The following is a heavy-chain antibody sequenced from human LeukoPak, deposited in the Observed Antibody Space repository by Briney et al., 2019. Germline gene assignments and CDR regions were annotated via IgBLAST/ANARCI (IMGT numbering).Heavy chain of an antibody. CDR3: AKDCSGGSCYLGLDY. Sequence: PGGSLRLSCAASGFTFSSYAMSWVRQAPGKGLEWVSAISGSGGSTYYADSVKGRFTISRDNSKNTLYLQMNSLRAEDTAVYYCAKDCSGGSCYLGLDYWGQGTLVTVSS. J-gene: IGHJ4*02. CDR1: GFTFSSYA. V-gene: IGHV3-23*01. D-gene: IGHD2-15*01. CDR2: ISGSGGST.